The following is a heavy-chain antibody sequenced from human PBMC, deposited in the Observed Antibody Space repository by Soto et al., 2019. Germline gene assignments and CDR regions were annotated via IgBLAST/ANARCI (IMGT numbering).Heavy chain of an antibody. J-gene: IGHJ4*02. V-gene: IGHV1-18*01. CDR2: INAYNGNT. CDR3: ARDPPPPDY. CDR1: GFTFASYA. Sequence: QVQLVQSGAEVKKPGASVKVSCKASGFTFASYAISWMRQAPGQGLEWMGWINAYNGNTHYAQKLQGRVTLTTDTPASTAYMQLRSLRSDDTAVYYCARDPPPPDYWGQGTLVTVSS.